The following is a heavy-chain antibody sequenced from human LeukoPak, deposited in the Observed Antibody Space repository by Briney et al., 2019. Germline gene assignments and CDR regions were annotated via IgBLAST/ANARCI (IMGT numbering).Heavy chain of an antibody. CDR3: ARESYDFWSGYYGPLYYGMDV. CDR2: IKHDGSEK. V-gene: IGHV3-7*01. J-gene: IGHJ6*02. Sequence: PGGSLRLSCAASGFIFTNYFMSWVRQAPGKGLEWVASIKHDGSEKYYVDSVRGRFTISRDNTMNSLYLQMSSLRAEDTAVYYCARESYDFWSGYYGPLYYGMDVWGQGTTVTVSS. D-gene: IGHD3-3*01. CDR1: GFIFTNYF.